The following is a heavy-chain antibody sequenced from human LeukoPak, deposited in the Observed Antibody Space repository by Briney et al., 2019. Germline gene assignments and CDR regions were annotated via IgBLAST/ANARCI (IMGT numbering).Heavy chain of an antibody. CDR2: VNPNSGGT. Sequence: ASVKVSCKASGYTFTGYYMHWVRQAPGQGREWMGRVNPNSGGTNYAQKFQGRVTMTRDTSISTAYMELSRLRSDDTAVYYCARAARVGYSSSWSYYMDVWGKGTTVTVSS. CDR1: GYTFTGYY. J-gene: IGHJ6*03. D-gene: IGHD6-13*01. V-gene: IGHV1-2*06. CDR3: ARAARVGYSSSWSYYMDV.